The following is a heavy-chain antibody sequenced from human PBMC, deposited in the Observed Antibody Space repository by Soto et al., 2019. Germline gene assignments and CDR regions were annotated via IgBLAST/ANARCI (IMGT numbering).Heavy chain of an antibody. CDR1: GLTVSSYA. CDR3: AKGWMDV. Sequence: EVQLVESGGGLIQPGGSLRLSCAVSGLTVSSYAMSWVRQAPGEGLEWVSVIYASDSTHYADSVKGRFTISRDNSKNTLFLQMNSLRAEDTAVYYSAKGWMDVWGQGTTVTVS. J-gene: IGHJ6*02. CDR2: IYASDST. V-gene: IGHV3-53*01. D-gene: IGHD6-13*01.